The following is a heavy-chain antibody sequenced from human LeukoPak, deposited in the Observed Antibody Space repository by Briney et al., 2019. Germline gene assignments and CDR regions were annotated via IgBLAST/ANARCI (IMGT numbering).Heavy chain of an antibody. Sequence: GGSLRLSCAASGFTFSSYWMNWVRQAPGKGLVWVSRIASDGSSTTYADSVKGRFSISRDNAKNTLYLQMNSLRVEDTAVYYCVKTELLWGQGTLVTVSS. D-gene: IGHD1-26*01. CDR3: VKTELL. J-gene: IGHJ4*02. CDR2: IASDGSST. V-gene: IGHV3-74*01. CDR1: GFTFSSYW.